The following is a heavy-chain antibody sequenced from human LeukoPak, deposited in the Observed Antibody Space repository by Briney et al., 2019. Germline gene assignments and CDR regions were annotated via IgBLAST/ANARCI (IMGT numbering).Heavy chain of an antibody. CDR2: ISSSSNYT. V-gene: IGHV3-11*06. D-gene: IGHD4-17*01. CDR1: GFTFSDYY. J-gene: IGHJ4*02. CDR3: ARGYGDYKGDAPLDY. Sequence: GGSLRLSCAASGFTFSDYYMSWIRQAPGKGLEWVSYISSSSNYTNYADSVKGRFTISRDNAKNSLYLQMNSLRAEDTAVYYCARGYGDYKGDAPLDYWGQGTLVTVSS.